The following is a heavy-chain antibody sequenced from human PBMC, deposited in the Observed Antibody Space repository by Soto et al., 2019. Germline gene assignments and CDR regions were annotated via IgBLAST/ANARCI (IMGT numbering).Heavy chain of an antibody. D-gene: IGHD6-13*01. CDR2: IHSGGST. Sequence: EVQLLESGGGLVQPGGSLRLSCAASGFTVSSNAMSWVRQAPGKGLEWVSVIHSGGSTYYADSVKGRFTISRDNSKNTPFFQMNCLRAEDTALYYCARGVAPGTSAPDYWGQGTLVIVSS. CDR1: GFTVSSNA. CDR3: ARGVAPGTSAPDY. V-gene: IGHV3-66*01. J-gene: IGHJ4*02.